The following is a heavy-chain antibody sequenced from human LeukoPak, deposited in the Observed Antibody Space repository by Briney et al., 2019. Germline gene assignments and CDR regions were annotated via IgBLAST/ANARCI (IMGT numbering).Heavy chain of an antibody. CDR3: ARAGYSGYEPGSFDY. V-gene: IGHV1-46*01. CDR2: INPSGGST. J-gene: IGHJ4*02. D-gene: IGHD5-12*01. CDR1: GYTFTSYY. Sequence: ASVKVSCKASGYTFTSYYMHRVRQAPGQGLEWMGIINPSGGSTSYAQKFQGRVTMTRDTSTSTVYMELSSLRSEDTAVYYCARAGYSGYEPGSFDYWGQGTLVTVSS.